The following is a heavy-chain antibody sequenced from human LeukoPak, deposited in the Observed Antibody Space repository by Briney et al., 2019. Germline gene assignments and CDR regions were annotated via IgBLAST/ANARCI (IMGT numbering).Heavy chain of an antibody. Sequence: PGGSLRLSCVASGFTFSSYAMSWVRQAPGKGLEWVSVISGSGGTTIYADSVKGRFTISRDNSKNTLYLQMNSLRAEDTAVYYCAKDYGDYSGAFDIWGQGTMVTVSS. CDR2: ISGSGGTT. V-gene: IGHV3-23*01. CDR1: GFTFSSYA. D-gene: IGHD4-17*01. CDR3: AKDYGDYSGAFDI. J-gene: IGHJ3*02.